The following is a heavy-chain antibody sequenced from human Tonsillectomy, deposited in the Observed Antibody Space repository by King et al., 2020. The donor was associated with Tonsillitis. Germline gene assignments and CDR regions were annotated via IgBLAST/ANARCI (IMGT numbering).Heavy chain of an antibody. CDR3: ARGRIAARPGAYYYYMDV. CDR1: GGSFSGYY. CDR2: INHSGST. Sequence: QVQLQQWGAGLLKPSETLSLTCAVHGGSFSGYYWTWIRQPPGKGLEWIGEINHSGSTNYNPPLKSRVSISVDTSKSQFSRKLTSVTAADTAVYYCARGRIAARPGAYYYYMDVWGKGTTVIVSS. V-gene: IGHV4-34*01. D-gene: IGHD6-6*01. J-gene: IGHJ6*03.